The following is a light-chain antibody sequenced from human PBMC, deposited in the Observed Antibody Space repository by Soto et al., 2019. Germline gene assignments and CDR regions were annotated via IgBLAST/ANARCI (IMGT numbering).Light chain of an antibody. J-gene: IGKJ1*01. V-gene: IGKV3-15*01. Sequence: EIVMTQSPDTLSVSPGETVTLSCRASQSVRSKLAWYQQKPGQAPRLFIYGASTRATGIPARFSGSGSGTEFTLTISSLQSEDFAIYYCQQYNNLWTFGQGTKVDIK. CDR3: QQYNNLWT. CDR1: QSVRSK. CDR2: GAS.